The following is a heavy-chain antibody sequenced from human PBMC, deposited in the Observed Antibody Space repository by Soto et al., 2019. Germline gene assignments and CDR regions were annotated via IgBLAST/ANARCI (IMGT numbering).Heavy chain of an antibody. V-gene: IGHV4-4*07. D-gene: IGHD3-10*01. CDR1: GDPITSYF. CDR2: VFPGGPT. CDR3: ARTLSGFTYGSRQFYFDY. J-gene: IGHJ4*02. Sequence: SETLSLTCTVSGDPITSYFWTWLRQPAGKGLEWIGHVFPGGPTSHNSSLKSRVSMSVDTSKNQFSLTLTSVTAVDTAVYYCARTLSGFTYGSRQFYFDYWGQGTLVTVSS.